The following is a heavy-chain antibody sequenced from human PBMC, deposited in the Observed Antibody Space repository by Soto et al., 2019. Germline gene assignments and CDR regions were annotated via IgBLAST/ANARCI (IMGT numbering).Heavy chain of an antibody. J-gene: IGHJ5*02. CDR1: GGSISGGSFY. V-gene: IGHV4-31*03. D-gene: IGHD2-21*02. CDR2: ISYSGNT. CDR3: ARTVVFTAIHGP. Sequence: SDTLSLTSTVSGGSISGGSFYWSWIRQHPGKGLEWIGYISYSGNTYYNASPQSRISMSLDSSKNQFSLTLSSVTAADTAVYYCARTVVFTAIHGPRGDGTLVPVCS.